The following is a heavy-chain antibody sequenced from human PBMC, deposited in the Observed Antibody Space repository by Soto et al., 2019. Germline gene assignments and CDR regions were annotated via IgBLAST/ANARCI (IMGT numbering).Heavy chain of an antibody. D-gene: IGHD1-26*01. V-gene: IGHV1-3*01. J-gene: IGHJ6*02. Sequence: QVQLVQSGAEVKKPGASVKVSCKASGYTFTTYALHWVRQAPGQRPEWMGWINPASGNTKYSKKFQDKVTNTRDTTASTGYMEMSSLRSEGTAVYYCGRSVVGATGEILYNAMDVWGQGTTVTVSS. CDR3: GRSVVGATGEILYNAMDV. CDR2: INPASGNT. CDR1: GYTFTTYA.